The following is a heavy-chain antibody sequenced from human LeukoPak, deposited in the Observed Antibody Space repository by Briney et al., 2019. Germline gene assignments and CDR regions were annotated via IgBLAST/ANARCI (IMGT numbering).Heavy chain of an antibody. CDR3: TSAGAVIVGVDLYFDY. V-gene: IGHV3-73*01. Sequence: GGSLRLSCAASGFTFSGSAMHWVRQASGKGLEWVGRIRSKANSYATAYAASVKGRFTISRDDSKNTAYLQMNSLKTEDTAVYYCTSAGAVIVGVDLYFDYWGQGTLVTVSS. CDR2: IRSKANSYAT. D-gene: IGHD1-26*01. J-gene: IGHJ4*02. CDR1: GFTFSGSA.